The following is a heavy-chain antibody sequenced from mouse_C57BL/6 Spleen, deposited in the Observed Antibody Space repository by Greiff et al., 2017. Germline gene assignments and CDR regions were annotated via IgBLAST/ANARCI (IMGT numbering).Heavy chain of an antibody. V-gene: IGHV1-15*01. D-gene: IGHD1-1*01. Sequence: QVHVKQSGAELVRPGASVTLSCKASGYTFTDYEMHWVKQTPVHGLEWIGAIDPETGGTAYNQKFKGKAILTADKSSSTAYMELRSLTSEDSAVYYCTRRTHYYGSSWDYWGQGTTLTVSS. CDR1: GYTFTDYE. J-gene: IGHJ2*01. CDR3: TRRTHYYGSSWDY. CDR2: IDPETGGT.